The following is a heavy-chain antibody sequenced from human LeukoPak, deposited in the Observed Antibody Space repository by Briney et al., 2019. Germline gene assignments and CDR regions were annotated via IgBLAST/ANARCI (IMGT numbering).Heavy chain of an antibody. Sequence: SETLSLSCTVSGGSISSYYWSWIRQPAGKGLEWIGRIYTSGSTNYNPSLKSRVTMSVDTSKNQFSLKLSSVTAADTAVYYCARDRSIAATFDPWGQGTLVTVSS. CDR1: GGSISSYY. V-gene: IGHV4-4*07. D-gene: IGHD6-6*01. J-gene: IGHJ5*02. CDR3: ARDRSIAATFDP. CDR2: IYTSGST.